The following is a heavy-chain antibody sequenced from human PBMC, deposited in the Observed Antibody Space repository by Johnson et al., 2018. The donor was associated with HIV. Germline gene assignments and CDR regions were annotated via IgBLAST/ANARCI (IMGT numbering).Heavy chain of an antibody. V-gene: IGHV3-7*01. D-gene: IGHD3-16*01. Sequence: VQLVESGGGVVQPGGSLRLSCVVSGFSFSNYWMTWVRQVPGKGLEWVANINQDGSEKFYVDSAKGRFTISRENARYSLYLQMNSLRAEDTALYYCARGRNNTGDGGAFDIWGQGTMVTVSS. CDR3: ARGRNNTGDGGAFDI. CDR1: GFSFSNYW. CDR2: INQDGSEK. J-gene: IGHJ3*02.